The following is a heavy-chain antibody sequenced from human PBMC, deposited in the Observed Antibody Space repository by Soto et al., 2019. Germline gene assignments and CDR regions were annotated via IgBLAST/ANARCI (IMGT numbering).Heavy chain of an antibody. Sequence: SETLSLTCAVYGGSFSGYYWSWIRQPPGKGLEWIGEINHSGSTNYNPSLKSRVTISVDTSKNQFSLKLSSVTAADTAVYYCARVSSVAAGTNYYYGMDVWGQGTTVTVSS. D-gene: IGHD6-13*01. V-gene: IGHV4-34*01. J-gene: IGHJ6*02. CDR2: INHSGST. CDR3: ARVSSVAAGTNYYYGMDV. CDR1: GGSFSGYY.